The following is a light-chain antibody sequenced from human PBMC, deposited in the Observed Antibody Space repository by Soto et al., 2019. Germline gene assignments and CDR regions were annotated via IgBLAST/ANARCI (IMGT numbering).Light chain of an antibody. Sequence: DIQMTQSPSSLSASVGDRVTITCQASQDISNYLNWYRQKPGKPPKLLIYDASNLETGVPSRFSGSGSGTDFTFTISSLQPEDIATYYCQQYDNLPYTFGQGTKLEIK. J-gene: IGKJ2*01. V-gene: IGKV1-33*01. CDR3: QQYDNLPYT. CDR2: DAS. CDR1: QDISNY.